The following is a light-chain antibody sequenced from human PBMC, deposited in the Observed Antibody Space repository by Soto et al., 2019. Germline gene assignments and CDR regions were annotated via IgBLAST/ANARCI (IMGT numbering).Light chain of an antibody. CDR3: QRYNNGPPVT. Sequence: DIQMTQSPSSLSASVGDRVTITCRASQDINNYLAWYQQKPGKPPKLLNYAASTLQSGVPSRFSGGGSGTDFTLTINRLQPEDVATYYCQRYNNGPPVTFGPGTKV. V-gene: IGKV1-27*01. CDR2: AAS. J-gene: IGKJ3*01. CDR1: QDINNY.